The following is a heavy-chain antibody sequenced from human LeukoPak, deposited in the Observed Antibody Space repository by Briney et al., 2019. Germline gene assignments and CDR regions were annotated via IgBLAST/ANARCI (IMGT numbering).Heavy chain of an antibody. CDR1: GYTFTSYA. CDR2: INPSGGST. CDR3: ARDLSFHGSGSSYYFDY. Sequence: ASVKVSCKASGYTFTSYAMNWVRQAPGQGLEWMGIINPSGGSTSYAQKFQGRVTMTRDTSTSTVYMELSSLRSEDTAVYYCARDLSFHGSGSSYYFDYWGQGTLVTVSS. J-gene: IGHJ4*02. D-gene: IGHD3-10*01. V-gene: IGHV1-46*01.